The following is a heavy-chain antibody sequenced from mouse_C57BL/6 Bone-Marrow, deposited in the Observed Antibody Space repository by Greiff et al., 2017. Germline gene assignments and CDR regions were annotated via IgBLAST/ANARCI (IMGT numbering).Heavy chain of an antibody. CDR3: ARNFPLYYSYAMDY. Sequence: EVHLVESGGGLVKPGGSLKLSCAASGFTFSDYGMHWVRQAPEKGLEWVAYISSGSSTIYYADTVKGRFTISRDNAKNTLFLQMTSLRSEDTAMYYCARNFPLYYSYAMDYWDQGTSVTVSS. CDR1: GFTFSDYG. V-gene: IGHV5-17*01. J-gene: IGHJ4*01. CDR2: ISSGSSTI. D-gene: IGHD1-1*01.